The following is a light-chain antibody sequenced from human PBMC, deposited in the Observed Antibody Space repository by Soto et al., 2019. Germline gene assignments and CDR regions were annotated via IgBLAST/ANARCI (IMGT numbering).Light chain of an antibody. J-gene: IGKJ4*01. Sequence: DIQMTQSPSTLSASVGDRVTITCRASQSISSWLAWYQQKPGKAPKLLIYTASSLVSGVPSRFRGSGSGTEFTLTISSLQPDDFATYYCQQYNSYSALTFGGGTKVEIK. CDR2: TAS. CDR1: QSISSW. CDR3: QQYNSYSALT. V-gene: IGKV1-5*03.